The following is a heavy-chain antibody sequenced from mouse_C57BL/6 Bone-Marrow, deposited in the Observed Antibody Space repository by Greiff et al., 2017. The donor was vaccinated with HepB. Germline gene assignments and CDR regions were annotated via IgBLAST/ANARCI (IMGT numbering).Heavy chain of an antibody. D-gene: IGHD1-1*01. CDR1: GFTFSSYG. J-gene: IGHJ3*01. CDR3: ARHNYYGSSWGFAY. CDR2: ISSGGSYT. Sequence: EVKLVESGGDLVKPGGSLKLSCAASGFTFSSYGMSWVRQTPDKRLEWVATISSGGSYTYYPDSVKGLFTISRDNAKNTLYLQMSSLKSEDTAMYSCARHNYYGSSWGFAYWGQGTLVTVSA. V-gene: IGHV5-6*01.